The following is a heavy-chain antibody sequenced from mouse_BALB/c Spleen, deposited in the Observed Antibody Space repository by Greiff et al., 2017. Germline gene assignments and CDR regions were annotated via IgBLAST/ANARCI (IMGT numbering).Heavy chain of an antibody. CDR3: ARPYGYDGRYYAMDY. CDR1: GYTFTSYW. Sequence: VQLQQSGAELAKPGASVKMSCKASGYTFTSYWMHWVKQRPGQGLEWIGYINPSTGYTEYNQKFKDKATLTADKSSSTAYMQLSSLTSEDSAVYYCARPYGYDGRYYAMDYWGQGTSVTVSS. D-gene: IGHD2-2*01. V-gene: IGHV1-7*01. CDR2: INPSTGYT. J-gene: IGHJ4*01.